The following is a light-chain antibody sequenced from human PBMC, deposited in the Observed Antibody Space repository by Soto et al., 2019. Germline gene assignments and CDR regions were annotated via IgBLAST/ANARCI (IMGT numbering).Light chain of an antibody. CDR2: DTS. Sequence: EIELTQSPATLSLSPGERATLSCRASQSVSSSLAWYQQKHGQAPRLLISDTSNRATGIPARFSGSGSGTDLTLTISSLEPEDFEVYYCQQRSDWRITFGQGTRLEIK. V-gene: IGKV3-11*01. CDR1: QSVSSS. J-gene: IGKJ5*01. CDR3: QQRSDWRIT.